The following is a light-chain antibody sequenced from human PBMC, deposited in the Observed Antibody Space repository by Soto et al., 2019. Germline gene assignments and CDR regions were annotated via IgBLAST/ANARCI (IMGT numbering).Light chain of an antibody. CDR3: QQLRMYPST. J-gene: IGKJ4*01. CDR2: AAS. CDR1: QDIAIY. Sequence: IPLTQSPSSLSASVGDRVTITCRASQDIAIYLAWYQQKPGEAPKLLIYAASTLYGGVPSRFSGSGSGTDFALTITSLQAEDVATYYCQQLRMYPSTFGGGTKVEIK. V-gene: IGKV1-9*01.